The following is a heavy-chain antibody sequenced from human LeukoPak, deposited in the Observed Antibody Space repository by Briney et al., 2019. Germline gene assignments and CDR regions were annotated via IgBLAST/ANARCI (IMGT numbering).Heavy chain of an antibody. CDR3: AKMRRGVLWFGELFIDY. V-gene: IGHV3-23*01. CDR1: GFTFSSYG. CDR2: IGGTGGTT. D-gene: IGHD3-10*01. J-gene: IGHJ4*02. Sequence: GGSLRLSCAASGFTFSSYGMSWVRQAPGKGLEWVSGIGGTGGTTFYADSVKGRFTISRDNSKNTVYLQMSSLRAEDTATYYCAKMRRGVLWFGELFIDYWGQGILVTVSS.